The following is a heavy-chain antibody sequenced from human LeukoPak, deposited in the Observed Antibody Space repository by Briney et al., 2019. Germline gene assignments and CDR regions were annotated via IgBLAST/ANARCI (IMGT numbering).Heavy chain of an antibody. CDR3: ARDWAPNGY. J-gene: IGHJ4*02. Sequence: PGGTRRLSCAASGFTFSSYGMSWVRQAPGKGLEWVANIKQDGSEKYYVDSVKGRFTISRDNAKNSLYLQMNSLRAEDTAVYYCARDWAPNGYWGQGTLVTVSS. D-gene: IGHD3-16*01. CDR2: IKQDGSEK. V-gene: IGHV3-7*01. CDR1: GFTFSSYG.